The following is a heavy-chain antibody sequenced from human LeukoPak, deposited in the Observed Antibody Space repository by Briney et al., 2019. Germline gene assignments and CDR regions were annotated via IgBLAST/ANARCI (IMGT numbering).Heavy chain of an antibody. CDR3: ARDEGSLTTSGHYYYYMDV. CDR1: GGSISSGGYY. J-gene: IGHJ6*03. D-gene: IGHD4-11*01. CDR2: IYYSGST. V-gene: IGHV4-31*03. Sequence: SQTLSLTCTVSGGSISSGGYYWSWIRQHPGKGLEWIGYIYYSGSTYYNPSLKSRATISVDTSKNQFSLKLSSVTAADTAVYYCARDEGSLTTSGHYYYYMDVWGKGTTVTVSS.